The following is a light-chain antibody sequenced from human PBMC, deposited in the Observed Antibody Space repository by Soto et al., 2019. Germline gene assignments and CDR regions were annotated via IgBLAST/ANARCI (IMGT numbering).Light chain of an antibody. Sequence: EIVLTQSPGTLSLSPGERATLSCRASQSVSSNLAWYQQKPGQAPRLLIHGATTRATGIPARFSGSGSGTEFTLTISSLQSEDFAVYYCQQYNNWPRTFGQGTRWIS. CDR2: GAT. V-gene: IGKV3-15*01. J-gene: IGKJ1*01. CDR1: QSVSSN. CDR3: QQYNNWPRT.